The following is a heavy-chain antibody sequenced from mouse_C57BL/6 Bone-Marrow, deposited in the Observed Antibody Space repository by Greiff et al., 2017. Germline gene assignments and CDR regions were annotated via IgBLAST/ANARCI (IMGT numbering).Heavy chain of an antibody. V-gene: IGHV1-82*01. D-gene: IGHD1-1*01. Sequence: VQLQQSGPELVKPGASVKISCKASGYAFSSSWMNWVKQRPGKGLEWIGRIYPGDGDTNYNGKFKGKATLTADKSSSTAYMQLSSLTSEDSAVYFCARYCYGSSYGGLFYWYFDVWGTGTTVTVSS. CDR2: IYPGDGDT. J-gene: IGHJ1*03. CDR1: GYAFSSSW. CDR3: ARYCYGSSYGGLFYWYFDV.